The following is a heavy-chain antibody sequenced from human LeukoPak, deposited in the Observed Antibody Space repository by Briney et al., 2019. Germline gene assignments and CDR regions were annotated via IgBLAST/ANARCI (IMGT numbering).Heavy chain of an antibody. CDR3: ASGTTYYYDSSGYFY. Sequence: ASVKVSCKASGYTFTSYGISWVRQAPGQGLEWMGWISAYNGNTNYAQKLQGRVTMTTDTSTSTAYMELRSLRSDDTAVYYCASGTTYYYDSSGYFYWGQGTLVTVSS. CDR1: GYTFTSYG. V-gene: IGHV1-18*01. D-gene: IGHD3-22*01. J-gene: IGHJ4*02. CDR2: ISAYNGNT.